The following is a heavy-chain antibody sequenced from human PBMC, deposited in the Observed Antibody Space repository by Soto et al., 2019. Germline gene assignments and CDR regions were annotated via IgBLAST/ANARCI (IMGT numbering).Heavy chain of an antibody. CDR1: GGTFSNYA. CDR3: ASPTGKLDY. J-gene: IGHJ4*02. V-gene: IGHV1-69*01. Sequence: QVQLVQSGAEVKKPGSSVKVSCRTSGGTFSNYAISWVRQAPGQGLEWMGGIVPIFGTATYAQKFQGRVTITADESTSTAYMELSSLRSEDTAVYYCASPTGKLDYWGQGTLVTVSS. D-gene: IGHD2-8*02. CDR2: IVPIFGTA.